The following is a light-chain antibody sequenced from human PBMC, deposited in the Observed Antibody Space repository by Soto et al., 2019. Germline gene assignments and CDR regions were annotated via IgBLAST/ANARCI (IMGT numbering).Light chain of an antibody. V-gene: IGKV1-8*01. CDR2: AAS. CDR3: QQYYRYPRT. CDR1: QGISSY. Sequence: AIRMTQSPSSFSASTGDRVTITCRASQGISSYLAWYQQKPGKAPKLLIYAASTLQSGDPSRFSGRGSGTNFTLTISCLQSEDFATYYCQQYYRYPRTFGQGTKVDIK. J-gene: IGKJ1*01.